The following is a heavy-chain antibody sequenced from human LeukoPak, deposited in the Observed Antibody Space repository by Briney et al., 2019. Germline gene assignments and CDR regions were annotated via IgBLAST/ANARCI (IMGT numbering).Heavy chain of an antibody. CDR2: IYSGGST. Sequence: GGSLRLSCAASGFTVRSNYMSWVRQAPGKGLEWVAVIYSGGSTYYADSVKGRFTISRDNSKNTLDLQMNSLRAEDTAVYYCARASDWNYDYWGQGTLVTVSS. D-gene: IGHD1-7*01. CDR1: GFTVRSNY. V-gene: IGHV3-53*01. CDR3: ARASDWNYDY. J-gene: IGHJ4*02.